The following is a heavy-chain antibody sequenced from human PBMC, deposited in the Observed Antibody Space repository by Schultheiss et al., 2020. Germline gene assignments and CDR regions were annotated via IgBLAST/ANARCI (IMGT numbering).Heavy chain of an antibody. CDR2: VHHSGST. Sequence: SETLSLTCTVSGGSISSYYWSWIRQPPGKGLECVGFVHHSGSTNYCPSLKSRVSMSLDTSKSQFSLKVTSVTAADTAVYYCASVGSGSYLYYGMDVWGQGTTVTVSS. J-gene: IGHJ6*02. CDR1: GGSISSYY. CDR3: ASVGSGSYLYYGMDV. D-gene: IGHD3-10*01. V-gene: IGHV4-59*12.